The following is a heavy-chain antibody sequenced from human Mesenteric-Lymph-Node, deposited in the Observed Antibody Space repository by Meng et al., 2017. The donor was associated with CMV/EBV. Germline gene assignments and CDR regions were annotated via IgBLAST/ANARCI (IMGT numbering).Heavy chain of an antibody. Sequence: SGYTFTGYYMHWVRQAAGKGLEWMGWINPNSGGTNYAQKFQGSVTMTRDTSISTAYMELSRLRSEDTAVYYCAKTRGGDGYSNSHFDYWGQGTLVTVSS. D-gene: IGHD5-24*01. J-gene: IGHJ4*02. V-gene: IGHV1-2*02. CDR2: INPNSGGT. CDR1: GYTFTGYY. CDR3: AKTRGGDGYSNSHFDY.